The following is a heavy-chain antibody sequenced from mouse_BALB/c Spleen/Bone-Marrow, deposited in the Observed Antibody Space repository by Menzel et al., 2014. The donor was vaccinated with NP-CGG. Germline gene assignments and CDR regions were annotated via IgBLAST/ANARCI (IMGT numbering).Heavy chain of an antibody. V-gene: IGHV14-3*02. J-gene: IGHJ4*01. CDR3: ARWEYYAMDY. CDR1: GFNIKDTY. D-gene: IGHD4-1*01. CDR2: IDPANGNT. Sequence: VQLQQSGAELVKPGASVKLSCTASGFNIKDTYMHWVKQRPEQCLEWIGRIDPANGNTKYDPKFQGKATITADTSSNTAYLQLSSLTSDDTAVYYCARWEYYAMDYWGQGTSVTVSS.